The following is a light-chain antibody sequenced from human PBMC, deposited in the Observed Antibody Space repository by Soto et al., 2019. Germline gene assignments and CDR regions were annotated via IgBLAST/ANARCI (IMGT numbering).Light chain of an antibody. J-gene: IGKJ5*01. V-gene: IGKV3-11*01. Sequence: EIVLTQSAAAVSLSPGERATLSCRASQSVKTFLLWYQHRPGQAPRVLIYDASHRATGIPARSRGSGSGTDFTLTISSLEPEDAGIYYCQQRSHWPPITFGQGTRLEIK. CDR2: DAS. CDR1: QSVKTF. CDR3: QQRSHWPPIT.